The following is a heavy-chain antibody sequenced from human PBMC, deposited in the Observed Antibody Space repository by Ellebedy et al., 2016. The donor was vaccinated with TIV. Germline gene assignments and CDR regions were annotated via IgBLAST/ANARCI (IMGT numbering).Heavy chain of an antibody. Sequence: GESLKISCAASGLTFSSYALSWVRQAPGKGLEWVSDISDSGASTYYVDAVKGRFTISRDNSKNTLSLQMNSLRAEDAAVYYCAKGAIHYTTFSDYWGQGTLVTVSS. J-gene: IGHJ4*02. CDR3: AKGAIHYTTFSDY. CDR2: ISDSGAST. V-gene: IGHV3-23*01. D-gene: IGHD2-2*02. CDR1: GLTFSSYA.